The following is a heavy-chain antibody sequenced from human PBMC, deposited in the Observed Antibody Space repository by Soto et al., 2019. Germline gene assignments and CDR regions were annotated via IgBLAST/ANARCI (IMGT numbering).Heavy chain of an antibody. D-gene: IGHD3-22*01. CDR1: GFTFSSFS. CDR3: AKYGRDSSAWKADY. CDR2: ISGSGGTT. J-gene: IGHJ4*02. V-gene: IGHV3-23*01. Sequence: EVELLESGGGLVQPGGSLRLSCAASGFTFSSFSMTWVRQAPGKGLEWVSGISGSGGTTNYADSVKDRFTISRANSKRTLFLHMHSLRAEDTAVYYCAKYGRDSSAWKADYGGQGTLVTVSS.